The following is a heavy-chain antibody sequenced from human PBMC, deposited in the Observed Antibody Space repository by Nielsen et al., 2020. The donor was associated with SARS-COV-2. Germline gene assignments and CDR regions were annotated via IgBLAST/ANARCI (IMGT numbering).Heavy chain of an antibody. V-gene: IGHV3-66*01. D-gene: IGHD7-27*01. Sequence: GESLKISCAASGFMVSDSYMSWIRQDAGKGLDWVSVIYTDGSTSHADSVKGRFTISRDNSKNTLYLQMNSLRAEDTAVYYCARDNWGRMDVWGQGTTVTVSS. CDR1: GFMVSDSY. J-gene: IGHJ6*02. CDR3: ARDNWGRMDV. CDR2: IYTDGST.